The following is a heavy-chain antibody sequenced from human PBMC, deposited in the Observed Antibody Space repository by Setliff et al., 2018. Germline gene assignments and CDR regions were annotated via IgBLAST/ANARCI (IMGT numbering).Heavy chain of an antibody. D-gene: IGHD6-19*01. J-gene: IGHJ6*03. CDR1: GGSIGSHN. V-gene: IGHV4-4*07. CDR3: ARAISGWYSAHYYYMDV. Sequence: PSETLSLTCTASGGSIGSHNWIWIRQPAGKGLEWIGRIYTSGRTNYNPSLKSRLTISVHASKNQLSLNLRSLTAADTAVYYCARAISGWYSAHYYYMDVWGKGTTVTVS. CDR2: IYTSGRT.